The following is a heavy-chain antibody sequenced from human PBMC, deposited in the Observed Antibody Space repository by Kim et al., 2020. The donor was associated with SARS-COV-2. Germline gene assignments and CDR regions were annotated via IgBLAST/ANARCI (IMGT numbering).Heavy chain of an antibody. Sequence: ASVKVSCKASGYTFTGYYMHWVRQAPGQGLEWMGWINPNSGGTNYAQKFQGRVTMTRDTSISTAYMELSRLRSDDTAVYYCARDSQLLWFGELSFVSLWGQGTTVTVSS. J-gene: IGHJ6*02. CDR1: GYTFTGYY. CDR2: INPNSGGT. CDR3: ARDSQLLWFGELSFVSL. V-gene: IGHV1-2*02. D-gene: IGHD3-10*01.